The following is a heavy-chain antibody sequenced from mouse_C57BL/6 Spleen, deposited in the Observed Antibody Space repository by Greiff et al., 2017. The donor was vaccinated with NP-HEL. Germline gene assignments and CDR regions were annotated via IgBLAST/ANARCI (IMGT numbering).Heavy chain of an antibody. J-gene: IGHJ2*01. CDR1: GYTFTSYW. V-gene: IGHV1-55*01. Sequence: VQLQQSGAELVKPGASVKMSCKASGYTFTSYWITWVKQRPGQGLEWIGDIYPGSGSTNYNEKFKSKATLTVDTSSSTAYMQLSSLTSEDYAVYYCAREEITTVVASDYWGQGTTLTVSS. CDR2: IYPGSGST. CDR3: AREEITTVVASDY. D-gene: IGHD1-1*01.